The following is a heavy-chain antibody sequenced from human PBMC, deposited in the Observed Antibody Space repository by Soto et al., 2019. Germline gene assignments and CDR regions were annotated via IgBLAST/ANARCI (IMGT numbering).Heavy chain of an antibody. CDR1: GGTFSSYT. D-gene: IGHD2-15*01. V-gene: IGHV1-69*08. CDR3: AREVVVVVAAIYWFDP. Sequence: QVQLVQSGAEVKKPGSSVKVSCKASGGTFSSYTISWVRQAPGQGLEWMGRIIPILGIANYAQKFQGRVTITADKSTSTADMELSSLRSEDTAVYYCAREVVVVVAAIYWFDPWGQGTLVTVSS. CDR2: IIPILGIA. J-gene: IGHJ5*02.